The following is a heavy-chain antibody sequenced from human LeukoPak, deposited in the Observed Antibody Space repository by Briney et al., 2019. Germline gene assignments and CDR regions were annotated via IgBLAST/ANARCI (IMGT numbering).Heavy chain of an antibody. CDR1: GYTFTSYG. CDR3: ARDPRSIAVAGIAWFDP. CDR2: NSAYNGNT. Sequence: ASVKVSCKASGYTFTSYGISWVRQAPGQGLEWMGWNSAYNGNTNYAQKLQGRVTMTTDTSTSTAYMELRSLRSDDTAVYYCARDPRSIAVAGIAWFDPWGQGTLVTVSS. J-gene: IGHJ5*02. D-gene: IGHD6-19*01. V-gene: IGHV1-18*01.